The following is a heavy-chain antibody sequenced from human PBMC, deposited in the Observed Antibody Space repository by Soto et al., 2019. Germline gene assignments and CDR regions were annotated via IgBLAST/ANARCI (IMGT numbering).Heavy chain of an antibody. V-gene: IGHV1-8*02. Sequence: ASVKVSCKASGGTFGNSVISWVRQATGQGLEWMGWMNPGSGDTGYAQKFQGRVTMTRDISIATAYMELSSLRSDDTAIYYCARMATFGSLNWFDPWGQGTLVT. CDR2: MNPGSGDT. J-gene: IGHJ5*02. D-gene: IGHD3-16*01. CDR3: ARMATFGSLNWFDP. CDR1: GGTFGNSV.